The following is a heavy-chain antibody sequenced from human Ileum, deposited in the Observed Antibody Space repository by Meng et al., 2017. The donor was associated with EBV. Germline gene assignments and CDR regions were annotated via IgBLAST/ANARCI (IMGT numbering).Heavy chain of an antibody. V-gene: IGHV4-4*02. J-gene: IGHJ4*02. CDR2: IYHSGDS. CDR1: GDSISSNSW. CDR3: ARDPIPVPGRNFDY. Sequence: QGQRQASGPGLVKPSGTLSLPSTVSGDSISSNSWWNWVRQPPGKGLEWIGDIYHSGDSNYNPSLKSRVTISLDNSNNQFSLTLSSVTAADTAVYYCARDPIPVPGRNFDYWGQGTLVTVSS. D-gene: IGHD6-19*01.